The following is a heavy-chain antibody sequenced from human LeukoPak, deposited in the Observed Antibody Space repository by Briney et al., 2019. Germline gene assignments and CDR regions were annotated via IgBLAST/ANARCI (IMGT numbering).Heavy chain of an antibody. Sequence: SETLSLTCTVSGGSISSYYWSWIRQPPGKGLEWIGYIYYSGSANYNPSLKRRVTISVDTSKNQFSLKLSSVTAADTAVYYCARDRDYGDYSAFDYWGQGTLVTVSS. CDR2: IYYSGSA. CDR3: ARDRDYGDYSAFDY. V-gene: IGHV4-59*01. D-gene: IGHD4-17*01. J-gene: IGHJ4*02. CDR1: GGSISSYY.